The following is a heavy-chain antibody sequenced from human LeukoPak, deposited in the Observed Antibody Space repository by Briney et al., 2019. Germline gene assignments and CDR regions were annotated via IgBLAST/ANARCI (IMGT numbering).Heavy chain of an antibody. CDR2: SNPNSGGT. D-gene: IGHD2-21*02. CDR3: ARGAACGGDCYCLGY. V-gene: IGHV1-2*02. Sequence: ASVKVSCKASGYTFTDYYMHWVRQAPGQGLEWVGWSNPNSGGTAYAQKFQGRVTMTRDTSISTAYMELSRLRSDDTAVYYCARGAACGGDCYCLGYWGQGTLVTVSS. CDR1: GYTFTDYY. J-gene: IGHJ4*02.